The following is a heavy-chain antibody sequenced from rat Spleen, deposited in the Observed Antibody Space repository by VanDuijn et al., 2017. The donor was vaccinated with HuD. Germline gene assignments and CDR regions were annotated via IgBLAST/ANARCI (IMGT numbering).Heavy chain of an antibody. J-gene: IGHJ4*01. D-gene: IGHD1-2*01. Sequence: EVQLVESGGGLVQPGRSMKLSCAASGFTFSNYDMAWVRQAPTKGLEWVASISYDGSSTYYRDSVKGRFTISRDNAKSTLYLQMDSLRSEDTATYYCTTEAAISTNSGYYVMDAWGQGASVTVSS. CDR2: ISYDGSST. V-gene: IGHV5-20*01. CDR3: TTEAAISTNSGYYVMDA. CDR1: GFTFSNYD.